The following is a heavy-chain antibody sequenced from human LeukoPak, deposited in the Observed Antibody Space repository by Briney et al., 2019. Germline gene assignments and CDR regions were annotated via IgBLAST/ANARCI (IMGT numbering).Heavy chain of an antibody. CDR2: INPNSGGT. CDR3: ARDLVDIVATTYIAFDY. CDR1: GYTFTGYY. V-gene: IGHV1-2*02. D-gene: IGHD5-12*01. Sequence: ASVKVSCKASGYTFTGYYMHWVRQAPGQGLEWMGWINPNSGGTNYAQKFQGRVTMTRDTSISTAYMELSRLRSDDTAMYYCARDLVDIVATTYIAFDYWGQGTLVTVSS. J-gene: IGHJ4*02.